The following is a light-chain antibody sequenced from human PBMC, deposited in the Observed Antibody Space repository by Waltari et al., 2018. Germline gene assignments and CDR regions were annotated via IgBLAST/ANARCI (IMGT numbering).Light chain of an antibody. CDR1: QTNLGSNT. J-gene: IGLJ2*01. CDR3: SSWDDSLNGPL. V-gene: IGLV1-44*01. Sequence: QSVLTQPPSESGAPGQTVTISCSVGQTNLGSNTVTWYHQGPGTAPRLIMYNTGQRPSGVPDRVSASKSGTSASLAISGLQPDDEATYYCSSWDDSLNGPLFGGGTKVTVL. CDR2: NTG.